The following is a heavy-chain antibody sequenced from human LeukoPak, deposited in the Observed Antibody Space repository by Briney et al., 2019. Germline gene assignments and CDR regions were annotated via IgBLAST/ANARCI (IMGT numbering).Heavy chain of an antibody. D-gene: IGHD1-26*01. V-gene: IGHV1-46*01. CDR1: GYXFTSYY. CDR3: ARVAVGATLEH. CDR2: INPSGGNT. J-gene: IGHJ4*02. Sequence: ASVKVSCKASGYXFTSYYIHWVRQAPGQGHEWMGIINPSGGNTNYAQKFQGRVTMTRDTSTSTVYMELSSLRSEDTAVYFCARVAVGATLEHWGQGTLVTVSS.